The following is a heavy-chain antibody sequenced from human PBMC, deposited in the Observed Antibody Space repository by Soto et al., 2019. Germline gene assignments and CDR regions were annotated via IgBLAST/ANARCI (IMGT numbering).Heavy chain of an antibody. CDR3: ARRITLVRGPHYYYAMDV. CDR2: ITSTSSTK. J-gene: IGHJ6*02. V-gene: IGHV3-48*02. CDR1: GFTFSSHT. Sequence: GGSLRLSCAASGFTFSSHTMNWVRQAPGKGLEWISYITSTSSTKNYADSVRGRFTISRDNVKNFLYLQLNDLRDEDTAIYYCARRITLVRGPHYYYAMDVWGQGTTVTV. D-gene: IGHD3-10*01.